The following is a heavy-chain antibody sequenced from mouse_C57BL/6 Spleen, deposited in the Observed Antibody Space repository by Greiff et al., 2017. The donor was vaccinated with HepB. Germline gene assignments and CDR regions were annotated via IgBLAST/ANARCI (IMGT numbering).Heavy chain of an antibody. V-gene: IGHV1-64*01. D-gene: IGHD1-1*01. CDR3: AGDYYGLRAMDY. J-gene: IGHJ4*01. CDR1: GYTFTSYW. Sequence: QVQLQQPGAELVKPGASVKLSCKASGYTFTSYWMHWVKQRPGQGLEWIGMIHPNSGSTNYNEKFKSKATLTVDKSSSTAYMQLSSLTSEDSAVYYCAGDYYGLRAMDYWGQGTSVTVSS. CDR2: IHPNSGST.